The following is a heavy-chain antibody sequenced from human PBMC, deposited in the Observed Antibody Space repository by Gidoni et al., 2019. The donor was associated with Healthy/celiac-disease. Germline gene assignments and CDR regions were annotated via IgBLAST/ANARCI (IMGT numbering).Heavy chain of an antibody. V-gene: IGHV3-9*01. D-gene: IGHD4-4*01. J-gene: IGHJ6*02. Sequence: EVQLVESGGGLVQPGRSLRLSCAASGFTFDDYAMHWVRQAPGKGLEWVSGISWNSGSIGYADSVKGRFTISRDNAKNSLYLQMNSLRAEDTALYYCAKDTGTVTYYDYGMDVWGQGTTVTVSS. CDR1: GFTFDDYA. CDR3: AKDTGTVTYYDYGMDV. CDR2: ISWNSGSI.